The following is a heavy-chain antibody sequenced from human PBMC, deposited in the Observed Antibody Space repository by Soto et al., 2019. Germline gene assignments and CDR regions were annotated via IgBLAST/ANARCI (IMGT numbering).Heavy chain of an antibody. J-gene: IGHJ4*02. Sequence: EVQLVESEGGLVQPGGSLRLSCEASGFIFTTSDMSWVRQAPGKGLEWISSITITGDTTHYADSVKGRFTISRDNSRNPVYLQMNRQKVGDTAVYYCAKGGGGDHGYWGQGTLVAVSS. CDR1: GFIFTTSD. D-gene: IGHD2-21*02. V-gene: IGHV3-23*04. CDR3: AKGGGGDHGY. CDR2: ITITGDTT.